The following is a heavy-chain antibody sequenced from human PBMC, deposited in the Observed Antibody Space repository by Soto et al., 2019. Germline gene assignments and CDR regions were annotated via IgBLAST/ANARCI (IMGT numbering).Heavy chain of an antibody. D-gene: IGHD3-10*01. V-gene: IGHV3-30-3*01. CDR3: ARDYPSMVRGVIPNWFDP. J-gene: IGHJ5*02. CDR2: ISYDGSNK. Sequence: LRLSCAASGFTFSSYAMHWVRQAPGKGLEWVAVISYDGSNKYYADSVKGRFTISRDNSKNTLYLQMNSLRAEDTAVYYCARDYPSMVRGVIPNWFDPWGQGTLVTVSS. CDR1: GFTFSSYA.